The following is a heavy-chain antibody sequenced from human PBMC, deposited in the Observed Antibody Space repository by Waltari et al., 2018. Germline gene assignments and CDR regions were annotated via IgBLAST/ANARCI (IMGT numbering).Heavy chain of an antibody. J-gene: IGHJ3*02. Sequence: QVQLQESGPGLVKPSQTLSLTCTVSGGSISSGGYYWSWIRQHPGKGLEWIGYIYYSGSTYYHPSLKSLVTISVDTSKNQSSLKLSSVTAADTAVYYCARCLSGLCDAFDIWGQGTMVTVSS. CDR3: ARCLSGLCDAFDI. D-gene: IGHD3-16*01. CDR2: IYYSGST. CDR1: GGSISSGGYY. V-gene: IGHV4-31*01.